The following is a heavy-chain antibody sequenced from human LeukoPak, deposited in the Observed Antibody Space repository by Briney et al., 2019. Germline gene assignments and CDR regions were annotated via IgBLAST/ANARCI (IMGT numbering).Heavy chain of an antibody. CDR2: INPNIGGA. J-gene: IGHJ1*01. D-gene: IGHD3-22*01. V-gene: IGHV1-2*07. CDR3: ARALYYDSSGYYSSSYYYFQH. Sequence: GAAVKHTCKASGYTFTSYYLHWVRQAPGQGLEWLGWINPNIGGANYAHKFQGRVTMPMDTSISTAYMELSRLRSDDTAEYYCARALYYDSSGYYSSSYYYFQHWGQGTVVAFSS. CDR1: GYTFTSYY.